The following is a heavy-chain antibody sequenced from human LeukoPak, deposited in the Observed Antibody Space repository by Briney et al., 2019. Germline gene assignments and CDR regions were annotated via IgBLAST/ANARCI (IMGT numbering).Heavy chain of an antibody. CDR3: ARSLWDIAARPEYFDY. Sequence: GDSLKISCKGSGYSFTSYWIGWVRQKPGKGLEWMGIIYPGDSDTRYSPSFQGQVTISADKSISTAYLQWSSLKASDTAMYYCARSLWDIAARPEYFDYWGQGTLVTVSS. V-gene: IGHV5-51*01. J-gene: IGHJ4*02. CDR2: IYPGDSDT. CDR1: GYSFTSYW. D-gene: IGHD6-6*01.